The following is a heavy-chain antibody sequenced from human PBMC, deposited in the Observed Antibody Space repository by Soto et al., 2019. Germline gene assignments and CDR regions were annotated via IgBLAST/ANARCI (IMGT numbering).Heavy chain of an antibody. J-gene: IGHJ5*02. V-gene: IGHV4-39*02. D-gene: IGHD6-6*01. CDR1: GGSISSNSYY. Sequence: SETLSLTCTVSGGSISSNSYYWGWIRQPPGKGLEWIGSIYYSGSTYYNPSLKSRVTISVDTSKNQFSLKLSSVTAADTAVYYCARERPDGARLDPWGQGTQVTVSS. CDR2: IYYSGST. CDR3: ARERPDGARLDP.